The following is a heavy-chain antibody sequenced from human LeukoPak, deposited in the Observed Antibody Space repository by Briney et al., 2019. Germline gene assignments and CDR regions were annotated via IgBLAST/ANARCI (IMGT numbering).Heavy chain of an antibody. Sequence: SETLSLTCAVYGGSFSGYYWGWIRQSPGKGLEWIGSIYSRGSTYYNPSLKSRVIVSSDMSKNQFSLMLNSVTAADTAVYYCARDKGQYGSGTRGFTWFDPWGQGTLVTVSS. CDR2: IYSRGST. CDR1: GGSFSGYY. V-gene: IGHV4-34*01. D-gene: IGHD3-10*01. J-gene: IGHJ5*02. CDR3: ARDKGQYGSGTRGFTWFDP.